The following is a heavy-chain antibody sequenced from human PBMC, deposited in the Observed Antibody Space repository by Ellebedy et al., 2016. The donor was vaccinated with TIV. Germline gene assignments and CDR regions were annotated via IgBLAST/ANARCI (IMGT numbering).Heavy chain of an antibody. Sequence: PGGSLRLSCAASGFTFSSYAMSWVRQAPGKGLEWVSYISSSGSSIYYADSVKGRFTISRDNAKNSLYLQMNSLRAEDTAVYYCARGSQWLVEISFDYWGQGTLVTVSS. D-gene: IGHD6-19*01. V-gene: IGHV3-48*04. J-gene: IGHJ4*02. CDR1: GFTFSSYA. CDR2: ISSSGSSI. CDR3: ARGSQWLVEISFDY.